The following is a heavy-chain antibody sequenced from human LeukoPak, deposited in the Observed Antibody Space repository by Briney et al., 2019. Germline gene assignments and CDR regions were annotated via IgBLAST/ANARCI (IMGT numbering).Heavy chain of an antibody. J-gene: IGHJ4*02. V-gene: IGHV3-53*01. D-gene: IGHD4-23*01. CDR3: ARRAGGYSHPYDY. Sequence: GGSLRLSCVVSGFTVSTNYMSWVRQAPGKGLEWVSLIYSGGSTYYANSVKGRFTISRDDSKNTLYLQMNSLRAEDTAVYYCARRAGGYSHPYDYWGQGTLVTVSS. CDR2: IYSGGST. CDR1: GFTVSTNY.